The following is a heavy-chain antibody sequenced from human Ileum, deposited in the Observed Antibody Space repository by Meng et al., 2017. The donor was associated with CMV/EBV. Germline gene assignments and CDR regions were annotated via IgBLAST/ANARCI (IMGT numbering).Heavy chain of an antibody. V-gene: IGHV3-74*03. Sequence: GESLKISCAASGFTFSSDVMHWVRQAPGKGVEWVARISHDATVTSYVDSVKGRFTISRDNAKNTLYLQMNSLRAEDMALYYCARDRNWIIDLWGRGTLVTVSS. CDR3: ARDRNWIIDL. D-gene: IGHD1-1*01. CDR1: GFTFSSDV. J-gene: IGHJ4*02. CDR2: ISHDATVT.